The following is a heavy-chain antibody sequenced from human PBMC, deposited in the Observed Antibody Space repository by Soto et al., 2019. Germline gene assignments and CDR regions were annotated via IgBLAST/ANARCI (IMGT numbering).Heavy chain of an antibody. Sequence: EASVKVSCKASGYSFTGYYIHWVRQAPGQGLEWMGWIFPNSGGTRFAQKFQGRVTMTRDTSISTVYMELRTLRSDDTAVYYCAREGMYHYETSDYYPSTYGLDVWGQGTAVTVSS. D-gene: IGHD3-22*01. J-gene: IGHJ6*02. CDR2: IFPNSGGT. CDR3: AREGMYHYETSDYYPSTYGLDV. V-gene: IGHV1-2*02. CDR1: GYSFTGYY.